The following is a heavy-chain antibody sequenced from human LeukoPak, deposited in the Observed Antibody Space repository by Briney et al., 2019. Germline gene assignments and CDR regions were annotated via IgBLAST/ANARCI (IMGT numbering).Heavy chain of an antibody. Sequence: PGGSLRLSCAASGFTFSSCAMSWVRQSPGKGLEWVSAISGGGDTTYYAYYADSVKGRFTISRDNAKNSLYLQMNSLRAKDTALYYCARAEYCSGGSCFVWAYWGQGTLVTVSS. J-gene: IGHJ4*02. CDR1: GFTFSSCA. V-gene: IGHV3-23*01. CDR3: ARAEYCSGGSCFVWAY. D-gene: IGHD2-15*01. CDR2: ISGGGDTTYYA.